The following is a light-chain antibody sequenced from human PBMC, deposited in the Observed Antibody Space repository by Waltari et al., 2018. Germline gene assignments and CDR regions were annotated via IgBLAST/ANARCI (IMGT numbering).Light chain of an antibody. CDR1: SSDIGYYDL. Sequence: QSALTQPASVSGSLGQSITVSCTGTSSDIGYYDLVSWYQQHPGRAPKLIIYEVTKRPSGVSRRFSGSRSGNTASLPISGLHTEDEADYYCCSYAGTRSLVVFGGGTRLTVL. CDR3: CSYAGTRSLVV. CDR2: EVT. J-gene: IGLJ2*01. V-gene: IGLV2-23*02.